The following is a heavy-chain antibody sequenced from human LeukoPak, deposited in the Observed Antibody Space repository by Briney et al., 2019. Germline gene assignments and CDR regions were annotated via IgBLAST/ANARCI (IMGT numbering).Heavy chain of an antibody. V-gene: IGHV3-74*01. CDR1: GFTFSNYW. D-gene: IGHD6-13*01. J-gene: IGHJ4*02. CDR3: ARGLSSSRWYYN. CDR2: INSDGINT. Sequence: GGSLRLSCAASGFTFSNYWMHWVRQAPGKGLVWVSRINSDGINTSYADSVKGRFTISRDNAKNTLNLQMNSLRAEDTAVYYCARGLSSSRWYYNWGQGTLVTVSS.